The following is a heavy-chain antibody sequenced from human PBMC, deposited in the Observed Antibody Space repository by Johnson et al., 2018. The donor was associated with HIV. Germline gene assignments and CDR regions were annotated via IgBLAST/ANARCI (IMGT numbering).Heavy chain of an antibody. Sequence: VLLVESGGGVVQPGRSLRLSCAASGFTFSSYWMGWVRQAPGNGLEWVANIKQDGSEKYYVDSLQGRFTISRDNSKNTLYLQMNSLRAEDTAVYYCARDCTGGVCLNDAFDIWGQGTMVTVSS. D-gene: IGHD2-8*02. CDR3: ARDCTGGVCLNDAFDI. V-gene: IGHV3-7*01. CDR2: IKQDGSEK. CDR1: GFTFSSYW. J-gene: IGHJ3*02.